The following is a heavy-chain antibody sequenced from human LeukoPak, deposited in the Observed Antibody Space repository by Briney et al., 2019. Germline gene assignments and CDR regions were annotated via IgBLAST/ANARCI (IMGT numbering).Heavy chain of an antibody. Sequence: GGSLRLSCAASGFTFSSYGMHWVRQAPGKGLEWEAFIRYDGSNKYYADSVKGRFTISRDNSKNTLYLQMNSLRAEDTAVYFCAKAAYFYGSGSYYNDYWGQGTLVTVSS. CDR1: GFTFSSYG. V-gene: IGHV3-30*02. D-gene: IGHD3-10*01. J-gene: IGHJ4*02. CDR2: IRYDGSNK. CDR3: AKAAYFYGSGSYYNDY.